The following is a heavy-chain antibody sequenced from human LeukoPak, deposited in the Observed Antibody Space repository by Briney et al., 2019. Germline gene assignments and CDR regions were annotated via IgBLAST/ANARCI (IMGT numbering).Heavy chain of an antibody. CDR1: GFTFSSFG. J-gene: IGHJ5*02. Sequence: GGSLRLSCAASGFTFSSFGMNWVRQVPGEGLEWASYISASGGTIYYADSVKGRFFISRDNAKNSLYLQMSSLRVEDTAVYYCARDDISDLYFTDLWGPGTLVTVSS. V-gene: IGHV3-48*03. D-gene: IGHD2/OR15-2a*01. CDR2: ISASGGTI. CDR3: ARDDISDLYFTDL.